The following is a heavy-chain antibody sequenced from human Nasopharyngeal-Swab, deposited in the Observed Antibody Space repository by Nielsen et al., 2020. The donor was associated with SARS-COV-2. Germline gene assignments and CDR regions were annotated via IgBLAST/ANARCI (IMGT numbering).Heavy chain of an antibody. D-gene: IGHD6-19*01. CDR2: IKRRADGGTV. Sequence: GESLKISCAASGVAFSSVWMSWVRQAPGKGLEWVGRIKRRADGGTVEYATAVRGRFSISRDDSRNTLFLQMNRLKTEDTAVYYCTTLHRTGWFWGQGTLVTVSS. CDR1: GVAFSSVW. V-gene: IGHV3-15*01. CDR3: TTLHRTGWF. J-gene: IGHJ4*02.